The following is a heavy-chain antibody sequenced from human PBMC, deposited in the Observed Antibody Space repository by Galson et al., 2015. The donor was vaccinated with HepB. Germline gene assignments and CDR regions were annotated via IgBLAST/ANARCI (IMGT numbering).Heavy chain of an antibody. D-gene: IGHD3-22*01. J-gene: IGHJ6*03. CDR2: IKSKTDGGTT. CDR3: TTGSDGYYYDSSGYILDYYYMDV. V-gene: IGHV3-15*07. Sequence: SLRLSCAASGFTFSNAWMNWVRQAPGKGLEWVGRIKSKTDGGTTDYAAPVKGRFTISRDDSKNTLYLQMNSLKTEDTAVYYCTTGSDGYYYDSSGYILDYYYMDVWGKGTTVTVSS. CDR1: GFTFSNAW.